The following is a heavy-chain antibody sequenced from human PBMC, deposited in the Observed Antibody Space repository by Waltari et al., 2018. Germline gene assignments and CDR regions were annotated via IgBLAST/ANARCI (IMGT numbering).Heavy chain of an antibody. CDR2: INHSGDT. D-gene: IGHD3-3*01. V-gene: IGHV4-34*01. J-gene: IGHJ3*01. CDR3: ARLWATLRFLEWLTEVDRFDV. Sequence: QVQLQQWGPGLLKPSETLSLTCGIFRGSFSAYYWSWIRQSPGKGLEWIGEINHSGDTNYNPSLKSRLTISADTSKNHFSLKLTSVTAADTGVYFCARLWATLRFLEWLTEVDRFDVWGPGTMVTVSS. CDR1: RGSFSAYY.